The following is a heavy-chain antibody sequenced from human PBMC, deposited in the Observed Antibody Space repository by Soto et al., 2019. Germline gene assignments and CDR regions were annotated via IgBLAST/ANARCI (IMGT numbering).Heavy chain of an antibody. D-gene: IGHD2-21*01. J-gene: IGHJ4*02. V-gene: IGHV1-46*01. CDR2: INPGGGRT. CDR1: RDALASYY. Sequence: GASVKACCKASRDALASYYIQWVRQSPEQGLEWMGLINPGGGRTSYAQQLHGRVTMTRDTSTSTAYMELSSLRFEDTAVYHCARGLAVSYSPALLWRQGTLDTVSS. CDR3: ARGLAVSYSPALL.